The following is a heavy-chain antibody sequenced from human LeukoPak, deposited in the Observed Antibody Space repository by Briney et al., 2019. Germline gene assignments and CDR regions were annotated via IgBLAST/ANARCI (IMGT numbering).Heavy chain of an antibody. V-gene: IGHV1-18*01. D-gene: IGHD4-23*01. CDR1: GYTCIGYS. Sequence: ASVKVSCKASGYTCIGYSISWVRQAPGHGLEWMGWITPYNGNTNYVQNFQGRVTMTTDTSTSTAYMELRSLRSDDTAVYYCAREYGGNPGLFGYWGQGTLVTVSS. CDR2: ITPYNGNT. J-gene: IGHJ4*02. CDR3: AREYGGNPGLFGY.